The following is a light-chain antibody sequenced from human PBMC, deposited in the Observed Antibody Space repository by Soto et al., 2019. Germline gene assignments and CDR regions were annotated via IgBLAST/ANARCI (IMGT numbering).Light chain of an antibody. CDR1: QSVSSNN. CDR3: QQYGSSPGT. CDR2: DAS. J-gene: IGKJ1*01. Sequence: EIVLTQSPGTLSLSPGERATLSCRASQSVSSNNLAWYQQKPGQAPRLLIYDASRATGIPDRFTGSGSGTDFTLIISRLEPEDFVVYYCQQYGSSPGTFGQGTKVEIK. V-gene: IGKV3-20*01.